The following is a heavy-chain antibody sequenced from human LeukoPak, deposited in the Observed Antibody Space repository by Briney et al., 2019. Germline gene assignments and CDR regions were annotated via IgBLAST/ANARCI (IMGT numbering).Heavy chain of an antibody. CDR1: GGSISSYY. Sequence: SETLSLTCTVSGGSISSYYWSWIRQPPGKGLEWIGRIYTSGSTDYNPYLKSRVTVSVDTSKNQFSLKLSSVTAADTAVYFCAREARFLKPFDPWGQGTLVTVSS. V-gene: IGHV4-4*07. D-gene: IGHD3-3*01. CDR2: IYTSGST. CDR3: AREARFLKPFDP. J-gene: IGHJ5*02.